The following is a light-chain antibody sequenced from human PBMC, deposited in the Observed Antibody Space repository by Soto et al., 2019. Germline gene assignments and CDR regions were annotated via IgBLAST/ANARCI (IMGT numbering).Light chain of an antibody. CDR2: IAS. CDR3: QQFNRYPIT. V-gene: IGKV1-13*02. J-gene: IGKJ5*01. Sequence: AIQLTQSPSSLSASVGDRVTITCRASQGITSALAWYQQKPGKAPKLLISIASSLESGVPSRFSGSGSGTDFTLTISRLQPEDFASYFCQQFNRYPITFGQGTRLEIK. CDR1: QGITSA.